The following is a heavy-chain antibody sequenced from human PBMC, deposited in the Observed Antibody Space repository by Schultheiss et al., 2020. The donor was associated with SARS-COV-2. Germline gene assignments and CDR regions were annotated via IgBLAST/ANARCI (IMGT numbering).Heavy chain of an antibody. V-gene: IGHV3-30*04. D-gene: IGHD5-18*01. CDR3: ARDPGGYSYGPQYYFDY. CDR2: VSDDGNNK. CDR1: GFTFSSYA. Sequence: GGSLRLSCAASGFTFSSYAMHWVRQAPGKGLEWVAVVSDDGNNKYYADSVKGRFTISRDNSKNTLYLQMNSLRAEDTAVYYCARDPGGYSYGPQYYFDYWGQGTLVTVSS. J-gene: IGHJ4*02.